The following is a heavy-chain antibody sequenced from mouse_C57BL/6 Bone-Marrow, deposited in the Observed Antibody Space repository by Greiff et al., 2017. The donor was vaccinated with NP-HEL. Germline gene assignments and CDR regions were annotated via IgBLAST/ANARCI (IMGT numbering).Heavy chain of an antibody. Sequence: EVKLVESGGGLVQSGRSLRLSCATSGFTFSDFYMEWVRQAPGKGLEWIAASRNKANDYTTEYSASVKGRFIVSRDTSQSILYLQMNALRAEDTAIYYCARDAASYGFAYWGQGTLVTVSA. CDR1: GFTFSDFY. D-gene: IGHD2-10*01. CDR3: ARDAASYGFAY. V-gene: IGHV7-1*01. J-gene: IGHJ3*01. CDR2: SRNKANDYTT.